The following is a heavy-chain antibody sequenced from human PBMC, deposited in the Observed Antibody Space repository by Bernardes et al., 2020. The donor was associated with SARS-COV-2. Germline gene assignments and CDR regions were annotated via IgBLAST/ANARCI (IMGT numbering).Heavy chain of an antibody. D-gene: IGHD6-13*01. V-gene: IGHV1-24*01. CDR2: FDPEDGET. J-gene: IGHJ6*02. CDR3: ATATGMGIAAAATAYYYYYGMDV. CDR1: GYPFTGYY. Sequence: SVKVSCKASGYPFTGYYIHWVRQAPGKGLEWMGGFDPEDGETIYAQKFQGRVTMTEDTSTDTAYMELSSLRSEDTAVYYCATATGMGIAAAATAYYYYYGMDVWGQGTTVTVSS.